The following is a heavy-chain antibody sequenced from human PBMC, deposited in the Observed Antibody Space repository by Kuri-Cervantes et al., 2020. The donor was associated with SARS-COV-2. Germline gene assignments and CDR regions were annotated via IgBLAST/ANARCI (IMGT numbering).Heavy chain of an antibody. CDR3: ARSGEDYPFDY. CDR2: INPSGGST. D-gene: IGHD3-10*01. CDR1: GYAFTSYY. V-gene: IGHV1-46*01. Sequence: ASVKVSCKASGYAFTSYYMHWVRQAPGQGLEWMGIINPSGGSTSYAQKFQGRVTMTRDTSTSTVYMELSSLRSEDTAVYYCARSGEDYPFDYWGQGTLVTVSS. J-gene: IGHJ4*02.